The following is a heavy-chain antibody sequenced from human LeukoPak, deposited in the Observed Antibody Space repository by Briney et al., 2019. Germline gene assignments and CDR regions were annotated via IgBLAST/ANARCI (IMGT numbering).Heavy chain of an antibody. J-gene: IGHJ3*02. CDR2: IYNSGST. Sequence: SETLSLTCTVSGGSISTDYWSWIRQPPGKGLEWIGYIYNSGSTNYNPSLKSRVTISVDTSKNQFSLKLSSVTAADSAVYYCARGGLLWFGESPSDAFDIWGQGTMVTVSS. CDR3: ARGGLLWFGESPSDAFDI. V-gene: IGHV4-59*12. D-gene: IGHD3-10*01. CDR1: GGSISTDY.